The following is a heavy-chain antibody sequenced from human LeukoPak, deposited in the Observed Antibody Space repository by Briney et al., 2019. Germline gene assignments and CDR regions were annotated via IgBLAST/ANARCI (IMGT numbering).Heavy chain of an antibody. CDR1: GGSITDSY. Sequence: SETLSLTCGVSGGSITDSYWSWVRQPPGKGLEWIGYIYYTGDTKSNPSLKSRVTISLDTSKNQFSLKLSSVTAADTAVYYCAKTRGYCTGGSCYSDYWGQGTLVTVPS. CDR3: AKTRGYCTGGSCYSDY. J-gene: IGHJ4*02. V-gene: IGHV4-59*08. CDR2: IYYTGDT. D-gene: IGHD2-15*01.